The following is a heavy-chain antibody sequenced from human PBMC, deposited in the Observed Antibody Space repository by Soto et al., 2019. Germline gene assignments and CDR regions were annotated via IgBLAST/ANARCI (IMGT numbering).Heavy chain of an antibody. Sequence: QITLKESGPTLVRPTQTLTLTCAFSGFSLSTSGVGVGWIRQPPGKALEWLAVIYWDDSKHYSPSLRSRLTITKDTSKNPAVPTMTNMDPLDTGTYYCAHKGPEDWPLDYWGQGTLVTVSS. CDR2: IYWDDSK. CDR1: GFSLSTSGVG. D-gene: IGHD3-9*01. J-gene: IGHJ4*02. V-gene: IGHV2-5*02. CDR3: AHKGPEDWPLDY.